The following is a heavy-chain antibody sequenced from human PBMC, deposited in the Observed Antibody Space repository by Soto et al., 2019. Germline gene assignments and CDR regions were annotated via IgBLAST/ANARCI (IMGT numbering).Heavy chain of an antibody. D-gene: IGHD3-3*01. Sequence: QVQLVESGGGVVQPGRSLRLSCAASGFTFNRNAMHWVRQAPGKGLEWVAVTSYDGSNKYYEDSVKGRFTISRDNSKNTLYLQMNRLGTEDTAVYYCARDTRGFSGMDVWGQGTTVTVSS. V-gene: IGHV3-30-3*01. J-gene: IGHJ6*02. CDR2: TSYDGSNK. CDR3: ARDTRGFSGMDV. CDR1: GFTFNRNA.